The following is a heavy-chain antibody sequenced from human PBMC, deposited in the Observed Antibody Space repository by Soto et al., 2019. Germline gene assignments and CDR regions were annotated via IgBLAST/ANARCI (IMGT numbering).Heavy chain of an antibody. V-gene: IGHV4-61*01. J-gene: IGHJ4*02. CDR1: GGSVDGDSYY. D-gene: IGHD6-6*01. Sequence: SETLSLTCTVSGGSVDGDSYYWTWIRQPPGKGLEWIGYIYNSGRTNYNPSLESRVTISIDTSRNQFSLKLTSVTAADTAVFYCAREYSNSPEAFDFWGQGTLVTVSS. CDR2: IYNSGRT. CDR3: AREYSNSPEAFDF.